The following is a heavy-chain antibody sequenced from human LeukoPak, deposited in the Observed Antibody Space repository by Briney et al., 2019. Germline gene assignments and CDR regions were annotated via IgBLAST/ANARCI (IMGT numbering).Heavy chain of an antibody. CDR1: GYTFTSYG. J-gene: IGHJ4*02. CDR2: ISAYNGNT. V-gene: IGHV1-18*04. D-gene: IGHD3-10*01. Sequence: WASVKVSCKASGYTFTSYGISWVRQAPGQGLEWMGWISAYNGNTNYAQKPQGRVTMTTDTSTSTAYMELRSLRSDDTAVYYCARDVLLWFGELSRGVYFDYWGQGTLVTVSS. CDR3: ARDVLLWFGELSRGVYFDY.